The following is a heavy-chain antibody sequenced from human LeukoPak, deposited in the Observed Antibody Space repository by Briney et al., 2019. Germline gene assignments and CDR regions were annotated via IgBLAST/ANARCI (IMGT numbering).Heavy chain of an antibody. CDR2: IFYSGST. J-gene: IGHJ4*02. D-gene: IGHD2-15*01. V-gene: IGHV4-39*07. Sequence: SETLSLTCSVSGGSISSTNYFWGWIRQPPGQGLEWIGSIFYSGSTNYNPSLKSRVTISVDTSKNQFSLKLSSVTAADTAVYYCARGSQSLGYCSGGSCRAKIFDYWGQGTLVTVSS. CDR3: ARGSQSLGYCSGGSCRAKIFDY. CDR1: GGSISSTNYF.